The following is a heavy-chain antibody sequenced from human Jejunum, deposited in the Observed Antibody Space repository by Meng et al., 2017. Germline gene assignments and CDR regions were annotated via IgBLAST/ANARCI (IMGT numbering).Heavy chain of an antibody. D-gene: IGHD1-26*01. CDR3: ARVILYSGSYYFDF. CDR1: GDSVSSDNYY. CDR2: VYYSGHT. J-gene: IGHJ4*02. V-gene: IGHV4-61*01. Sequence: QVQLQESGPGLVRPSENLSLTCTVSGDSVSSDNYYWSWIRQPPGQGLEWIGYVYYSGHTDYNPSLKRRVTISIDKSTNQFSLRLSSVTAADTAVYYCARVILYSGSYYFDFWGQGTLVTVSS.